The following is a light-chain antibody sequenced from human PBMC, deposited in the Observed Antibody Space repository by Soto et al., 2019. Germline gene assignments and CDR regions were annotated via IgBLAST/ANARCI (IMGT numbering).Light chain of an antibody. V-gene: IGLV1-47*01. CDR1: SSKIGSNS. CDR3: AAWDDRLREFH. Sequence: QSVLTQPPSAAGTPRPRETISCSGSSSKIGSNSVYWYQQLPGAAPKLLLVKNSQQPSGVPHPFSGSKSGTSASLAVSGLRSGDEADYSCAAWDDRLREFHFGPGTKVTVL. CDR2: KNS. J-gene: IGLJ1*01.